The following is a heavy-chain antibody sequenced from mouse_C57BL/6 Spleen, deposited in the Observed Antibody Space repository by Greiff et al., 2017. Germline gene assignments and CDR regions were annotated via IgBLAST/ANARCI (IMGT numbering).Heavy chain of an antibody. Sequence: VQLQQSGAELVKPGASVKLSCKASGYTFTSYWMPWVKQRPGQGLEWIGMIHPNSGSTNYNEKFKSKATLTVDKSASTAYMQLSSLTSEDSAVYYCARWLLRDFDYWGQGTTLTVSS. J-gene: IGHJ2*01. V-gene: IGHV1-64*01. CDR1: GYTFTSYW. CDR3: ARWLLRDFDY. D-gene: IGHD2-3*01. CDR2: IHPNSGST.